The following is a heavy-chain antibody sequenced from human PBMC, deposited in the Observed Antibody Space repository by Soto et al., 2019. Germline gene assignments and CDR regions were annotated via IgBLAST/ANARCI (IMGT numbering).Heavy chain of an antibody. J-gene: IGHJ5*02. D-gene: IGHD6-13*01. CDR3: ARAHGTSWYNWFDP. CDR2: IIPLFGTT. V-gene: IGHV1-69*13. CDR1: GGNFTNSC. Sequence: SVKVSCKASGGNFTNSCISWVRQAPGQGLEWMGGIIPLFGTTNYAHKFRGRVTVTADESTSTVYMELNSLRSEDTAMYYCARAHGTSWYNWFDPWGQGTLVTVSS.